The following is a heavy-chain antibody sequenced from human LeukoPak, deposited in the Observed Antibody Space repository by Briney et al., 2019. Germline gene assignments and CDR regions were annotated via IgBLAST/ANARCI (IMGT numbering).Heavy chain of an antibody. V-gene: IGHV1-3*01. D-gene: IGHD1-26*01. CDR2: INAGNGNT. CDR1: GYTFTSYG. J-gene: IGHJ4*02. Sequence: ASVKVSCKASGYTFTSYGISWVRQAPGQRLEWMGWINAGNGNTKYSQNFQGRVSITRDTSANTVYMELISLGSEDTAVYYCARRRGELSPHLDFWGQGTLVTVSS. CDR3: ARRRGELSPHLDF.